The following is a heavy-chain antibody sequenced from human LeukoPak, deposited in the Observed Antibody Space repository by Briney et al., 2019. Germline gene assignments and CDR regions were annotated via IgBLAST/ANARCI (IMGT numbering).Heavy chain of an antibody. CDR2: ISSSTSAI. J-gene: IGHJ4*02. V-gene: IGHV3-48*02. CDR1: GFTFSSYS. D-gene: IGHD6-19*01. Sequence: PGGSLRLSCAASGFTFSSYSFNWVRQAPGKGLKWISYISSSTSAIYYADSVKGRFTISRDNAKNSLYLQMESLRDDDTAVYYCARERLGWYKDYWGQGTLVTVSS. CDR3: ARERLGWYKDY.